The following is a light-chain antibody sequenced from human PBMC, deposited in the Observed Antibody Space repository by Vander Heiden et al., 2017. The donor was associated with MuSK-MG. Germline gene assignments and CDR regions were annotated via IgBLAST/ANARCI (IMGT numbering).Light chain of an antibody. Sequence: DIQMTQSPSSLSASVGDRVTITCRASQSISSYVNWYQQKPGKAPKLLIYAASSLKSGVPSRFSGSGSGTDFTITISSLQPEDFATYYWQQGYSTPITFGQGTRLEIK. V-gene: IGKV1-39*01. CDR1: QSISSY. CDR3: QQGYSTPIT. J-gene: IGKJ5*01. CDR2: AAS.